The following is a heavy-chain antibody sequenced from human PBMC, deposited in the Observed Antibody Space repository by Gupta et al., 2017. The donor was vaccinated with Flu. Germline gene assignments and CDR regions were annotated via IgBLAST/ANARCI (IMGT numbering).Heavy chain of an antibody. CDR1: GCTFSSYA. Sequence: EVQLLESVGGLVQPGGSLRLSCAASGCTFSSYAMSWVRQAPGKGLEWFSSISGSGVSTYYADSVKGRFTISRDNSKNTLYLQMSSLRAEDTAVYYCAKDLVRQQLVTGYYGMDVWGQGTTVTVSS. CDR3: AKDLVRQQLVTGYYGMDV. CDR2: ISGSGVST. V-gene: IGHV3-23*01. J-gene: IGHJ6*02. D-gene: IGHD6-13*01.